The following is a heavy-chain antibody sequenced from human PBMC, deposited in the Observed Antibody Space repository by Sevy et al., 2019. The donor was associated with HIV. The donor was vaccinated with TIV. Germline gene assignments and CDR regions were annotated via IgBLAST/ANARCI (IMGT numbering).Heavy chain of an antibody. CDR2: ISSSGSTI. CDR3: AREGYYDSSGYSYI. J-gene: IGHJ3*02. Sequence: GGSLRLSCAASGFTFSDYYMSWIRQAPGKGLEWVSYISSSGSTIHYADSVKGRFTISRDNAKNSLYLQMNSLRAEDTAVHYCAREGYYDSSGYSYIWGQGTMVTVSS. CDR1: GFTFSDYY. D-gene: IGHD3-22*01. V-gene: IGHV3-11*01.